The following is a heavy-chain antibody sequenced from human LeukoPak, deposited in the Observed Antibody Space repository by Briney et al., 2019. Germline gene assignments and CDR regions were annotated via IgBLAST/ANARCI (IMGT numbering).Heavy chain of an antibody. J-gene: IGHJ4*02. CDR2: ISSSSSYT. Sequence: GGSLILSCAASGFTFSDYYMSWIRQAPGKGLEWVSYISSSSSYTNYADSVKGRFTISRDNAKNSLYLQMNSLRAEDTAVYYCAREMDDILTGYGLDYWGQGTLVTVSS. V-gene: IGHV3-11*06. D-gene: IGHD3-9*01. CDR3: AREMDDILTGYGLDY. CDR1: GFTFSDYY.